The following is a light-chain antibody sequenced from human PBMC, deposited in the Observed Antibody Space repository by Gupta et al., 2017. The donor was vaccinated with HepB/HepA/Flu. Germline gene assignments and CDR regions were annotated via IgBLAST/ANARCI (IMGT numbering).Light chain of an antibody. CDR3: NSYTSSSLS. CDR1: SSDVGGYNY. CDR2: DVS. Sequence: QSALTQPASVSGSPGQSITISCTGTSSDVGGYNYVSWYQQHPGKAPKLMIYDVSNRPSGVSNRFSGSKSGNTASLTISGLQAEDEADYYCNSYTSSSLSFGGGTKLTVL. J-gene: IGLJ2*01. V-gene: IGLV2-14*01.